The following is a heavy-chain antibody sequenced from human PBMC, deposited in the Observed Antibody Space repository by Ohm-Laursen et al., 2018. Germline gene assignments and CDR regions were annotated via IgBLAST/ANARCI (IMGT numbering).Heavy chain of an antibody. Sequence: SSVKVSCKASGYTFTSYYMHWVRQAPGQGLEWMGIINPSGGSTSYAQKFQGRVTMTRDTSTSTVYMELSSLRSEDTAVYYCARELDATYYDFWSGSDYWGQGTLVTVSS. V-gene: IGHV1-46*01. CDR1: GYTFTSYY. D-gene: IGHD3-3*01. J-gene: IGHJ4*02. CDR3: ARELDATYYDFWSGSDY. CDR2: INPSGGST.